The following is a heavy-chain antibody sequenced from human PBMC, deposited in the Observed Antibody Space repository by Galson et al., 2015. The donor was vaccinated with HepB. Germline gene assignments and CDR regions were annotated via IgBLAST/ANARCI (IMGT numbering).Heavy chain of an antibody. CDR1: GYTFTNYA. CDR3: ARAGEAIDY. J-gene: IGHJ4*02. D-gene: IGHD2-21*01. Sequence: SVKVSCKASGYTFTNYAIHWVRQAPGQRLEWMGWIHADNENTNYSQKFQGRVTISRDTTASTAFMELSSLRSDDTAVYYCARAGEAIDYWGQGTLVTVSS. V-gene: IGHV1-3*01. CDR2: IHADNENT.